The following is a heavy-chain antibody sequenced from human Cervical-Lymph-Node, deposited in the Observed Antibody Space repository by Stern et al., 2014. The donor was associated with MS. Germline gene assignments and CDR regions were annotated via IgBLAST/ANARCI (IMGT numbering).Heavy chain of an antibody. D-gene: IGHD1-26*01. CDR2: IYPGDSDP. V-gene: IGHV5-51*01. CDR1: GYTFTNYW. CDR3: ARQAGASTTYYFDY. J-gene: IGHJ4*02. Sequence: EVQLVESGAEVKKPGQSLKISCTGSGYTFTNYWIGWVRQMPGKGLEWMGIIYPGDSDPRYSPSFQGHVIMSADKSINTAYLQWSSLKASDTAMYYCARQAGASTTYYFDYWGQGTLVTVSS.